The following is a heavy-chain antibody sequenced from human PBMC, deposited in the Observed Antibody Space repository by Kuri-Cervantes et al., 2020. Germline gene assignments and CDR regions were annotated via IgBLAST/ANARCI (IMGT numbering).Heavy chain of an antibody. CDR3: AKDDRRAAGIVYRWHYGMDV. V-gene: IGHV3-21*01. Sequence: GESLKISCAASGFTFSSYSMNWVRQAPGKGLEWVSSISSSSSYIYYADSVKGRFTISRDNAKNSLYLQMNSLRAEDTAVYYCAKDDRRAAGIVYRWHYGMDVWGQGTTVTVSS. CDR1: GFTFSSYS. D-gene: IGHD6-13*01. J-gene: IGHJ6*02. CDR2: ISSSSSYI.